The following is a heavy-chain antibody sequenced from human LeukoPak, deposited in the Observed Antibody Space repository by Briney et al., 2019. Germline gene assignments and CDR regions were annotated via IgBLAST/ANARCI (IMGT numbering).Heavy chain of an antibody. CDR2: FYHSGTI. J-gene: IGHJ2*01. D-gene: IGHD3-10*01. Sequence: SETLSLTCILSAGSITSSNYFSGWIREPPGKGPKWIVGFYHSGTILYSPSIGSRAAISTDTSKHQFSLRLLSVTAADTAVYYCARQGVVPNKAGWYFDLWGRGTLVTVPS. CDR1: AGSITSSNYF. V-gene: IGHV4-39*01. CDR3: ARQGVVPNKAGWYFDL.